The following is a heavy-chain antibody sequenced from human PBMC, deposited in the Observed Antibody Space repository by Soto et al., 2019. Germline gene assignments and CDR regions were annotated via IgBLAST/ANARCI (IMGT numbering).Heavy chain of an antibody. CDR1: GFTFSSYG. V-gene: IGHV3-33*01. J-gene: IGHJ4*02. D-gene: IGHD6-19*01. CDR2: IWYDGSNK. Sequence: QVQLVESGGGVVQPGRSLRLSCAASGFTFSSYGMQWVRQAPGKGLEWVAVIWYDGSNKYYADSVKGRFTISRDNSKNTLYLQMNSLRAEDTAVYYCARTNSSGFYSDYWGQGTLVTVFS. CDR3: ARTNSSGFYSDY.